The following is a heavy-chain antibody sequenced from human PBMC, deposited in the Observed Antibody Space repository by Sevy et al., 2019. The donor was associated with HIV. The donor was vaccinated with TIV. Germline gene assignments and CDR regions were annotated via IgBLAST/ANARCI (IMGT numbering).Heavy chain of an antibody. CDR1: GGSISSSSYY. J-gene: IGHJ4*02. V-gene: IGHV4-39*01. Sequence: TLSLTCTVSGGSISSSSYYWDWIRQPPGKGLEWIGTIYYSGNTYYNPSLKSRVTISVDTSRNQFSLRLSSATAADTAVYYCARRTYGDYVGYYDYWGQGTLVTVSS. D-gene: IGHD4-17*01. CDR2: IYYSGNT. CDR3: ARRTYGDYVGYYDY.